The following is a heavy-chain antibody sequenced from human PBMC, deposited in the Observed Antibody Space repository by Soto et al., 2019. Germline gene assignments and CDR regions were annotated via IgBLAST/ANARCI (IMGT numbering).Heavy chain of an antibody. J-gene: IGHJ4*02. CDR3: AREGSYSAYNFAHGIQLWSFDF. Sequence: QVRLQESGPGLLKPSETLSLTCTVSGDSINTFYWSWVRQPAGKGLEWIGRIFSSGSTSFNPSLESRVAMSVDTSKNHFSLNLSSVTAADMAVYYCAREGSYSAYNFAHGIQLWSFDFWGQGALVTVSS. D-gene: IGHD5-12*01. CDR2: IFSSGST. CDR1: GDSINTFY. V-gene: IGHV4-4*07.